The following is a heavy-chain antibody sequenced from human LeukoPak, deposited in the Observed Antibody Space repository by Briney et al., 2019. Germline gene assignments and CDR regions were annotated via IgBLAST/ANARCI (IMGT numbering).Heavy chain of an antibody. Sequence: ESGPTLVKPTQTLTLTCTVSGFSLSTRGVGVGWIRQPPGKALEWLAVIYWDDDKRYNTSLESRLTITKDTSKDQVVLTMTNMDPMDTGTYYCAHTRYYYASRGYDFDYWGQGSLVTDSS. J-gene: IGHJ4*02. CDR1: GFSLSTRGVG. V-gene: IGHV2-5*02. CDR2: IYWDDDK. CDR3: AHTRYYYASRGYDFDY. D-gene: IGHD3-22*01.